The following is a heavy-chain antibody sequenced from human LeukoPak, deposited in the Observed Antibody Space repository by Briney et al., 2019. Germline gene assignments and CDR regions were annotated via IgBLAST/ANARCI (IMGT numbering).Heavy chain of an antibody. CDR1: GGSISSYY. J-gene: IGHJ6*02. CDR3: ATNTMVRGVSYGMDV. V-gene: IGHV4-59*12. Sequence: SETLSLTCTVSGGSISSYYWSWIRQPPGKGLEWIGYIYYSGSTNYNPSLKSRVTISVDTSKNQFSLKLSSVTAADTAVYYCATNTMVRGVSYGMDVWGQGTTVTVSS. CDR2: IYYSGST. D-gene: IGHD3-10*01.